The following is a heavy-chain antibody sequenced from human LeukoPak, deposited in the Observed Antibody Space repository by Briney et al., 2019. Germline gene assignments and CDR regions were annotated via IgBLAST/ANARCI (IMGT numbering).Heavy chain of an antibody. V-gene: IGHV5-51*01. J-gene: IGHJ4*02. CDR2: IYPGGSHT. Sequence: KPGESLKISCKASGYRFNNYWIGLVRPPPRKGLELMGIIYPGGSHTTYSPSFDGQITISGDKTSRTSYLQWSSLKASDTAIYYCARHTWGELSTPFDYWGQGTLVTVSS. CDR1: GYRFNNYW. D-gene: IGHD3-16*02. CDR3: ARHTWGELSTPFDY.